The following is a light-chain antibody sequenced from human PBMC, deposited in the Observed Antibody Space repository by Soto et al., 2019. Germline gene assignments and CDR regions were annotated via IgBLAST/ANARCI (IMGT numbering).Light chain of an antibody. Sequence: EMVLTQSPGTLSLSPEERATLSCRASQSVSNSYLAWYQQNPEQAPRLLIDGASSRATGIPDRFSGSGSGTDFALNISRLEPEDFAVYHCQQYGGSPWTFGQGTKVEIK. CDR2: GAS. V-gene: IGKV3-20*01. J-gene: IGKJ1*01. CDR1: QSVSNSY. CDR3: QQYGGSPWT.